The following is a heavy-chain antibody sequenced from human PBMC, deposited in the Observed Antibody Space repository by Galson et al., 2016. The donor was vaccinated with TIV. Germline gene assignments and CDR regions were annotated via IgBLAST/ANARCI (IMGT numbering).Heavy chain of an antibody. CDR1: GYNFNNYG. D-gene: IGHD2-21*01. CDR3: SRSLVHGMVVMERPGWSDP. CDR2: ISAYNGDT. J-gene: IGHJ5*02. V-gene: IGHV1-18*01. Sequence: SVKVSCKASGYNFNNYGICWVRQAPGQGPEWMGWISAYNGDTYYAEKFQGRVTMTTDTSSKTAYMELRSLRSDDTAVYYCSRSLVHGMVVMERPGWSDPWCQGTLVTVSS.